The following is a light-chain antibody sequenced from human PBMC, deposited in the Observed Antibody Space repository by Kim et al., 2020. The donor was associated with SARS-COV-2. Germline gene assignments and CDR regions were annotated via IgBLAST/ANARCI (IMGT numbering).Light chain of an antibody. V-gene: IGLV1-40*01. CDR2: GNS. J-gene: IGLJ2*01. CDR3: QSYDSSLSGSVV. CDR1: SSNIGAGYD. Sequence: VTISCTGCSSNIGAGYDVHWYQQLPGTAPKLLIYGNSNRPSGVPDRFSGSKSGTSASLAITGLQAEDEADYYCQSYDSSLSGSVVFGGGTQLTVL.